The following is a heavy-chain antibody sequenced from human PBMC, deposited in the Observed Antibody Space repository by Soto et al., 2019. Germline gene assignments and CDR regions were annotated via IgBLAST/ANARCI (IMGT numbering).Heavy chain of an antibody. J-gene: IGHJ6*03. CDR3: ARDLRPALTADPNPHRQFWRGYSSKDYYYYSMDV. Sequence: ASVKGSCKAAGYTFTGDYMHWGRQAPGQGLEWMGWINPNSGGTNYAQKFQGWVTMTRDTSISTAYMELSRLRSDDTAVYYCARDLRPALTADPNPHRQFWRGYSSKDYYYYSMDVWGKGTPVTVSS. CDR1: GYTFTGDY. CDR2: INPNSGGT. V-gene: IGHV1-2*04. D-gene: IGHD3-3*01.